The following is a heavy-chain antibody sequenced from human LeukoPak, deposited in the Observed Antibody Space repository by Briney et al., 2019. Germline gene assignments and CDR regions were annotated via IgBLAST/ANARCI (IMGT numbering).Heavy chain of an antibody. CDR3: AKDIGRAILTNWFDP. CDR1: GFTFDDYA. CDR2: ISWNSGSI. J-gene: IGHJ5*02. D-gene: IGHD1-1*01. Sequence: GVSLRLSCAASGFTFDDYAMHWVRQAPGKGLEWVSGISWNSGSIGYADSVKGRFTISRDNAKNSLYLQMNSLRAEDTALYYCAKDIGRAILTNWFDPWGQGTLVTVSS. V-gene: IGHV3-9*01.